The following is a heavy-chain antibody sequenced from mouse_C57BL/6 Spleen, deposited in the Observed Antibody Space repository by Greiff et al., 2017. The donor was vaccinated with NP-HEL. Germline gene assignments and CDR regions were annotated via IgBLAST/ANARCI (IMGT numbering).Heavy chain of an antibody. CDR2: IYPRDGST. CDR1: GYTFPDHT. CDR3: ARRGSSSAWFAY. V-gene: IGHV1-78*01. D-gene: IGHD1-1*01. J-gene: IGHJ3*01. Sequence: QVQLQQSDAELVKPGASVKISCKVSGYTFPDHTIHWMKQRPEPGLEGIGYIYPRDGSTKYNEKFKGKATLTADKSSSTAYRQLNSLTSEDSAVYFCARRGSSSAWFAYWGQGTLVTVSA.